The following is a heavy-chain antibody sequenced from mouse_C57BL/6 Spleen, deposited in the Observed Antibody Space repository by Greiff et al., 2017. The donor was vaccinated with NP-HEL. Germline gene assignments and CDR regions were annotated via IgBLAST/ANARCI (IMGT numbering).Heavy chain of an antibody. CDR1: GFTFSDYG. V-gene: IGHV5-17*01. CDR2: ISSGSSTI. J-gene: IGHJ4*01. CDR3: ARSSYGGTSYYYAMDY. Sequence: EVHLVESGGGLVKPGGSLKLSCAASGFTFSDYGMHWVRQAPEKGLEWVAYISSGSSTIYYADTVKGRFTISRDNAKNTLFLQMTSLRSEDTDMYYCARSSYGGTSYYYAMDYWGQGTSVTVSS. D-gene: IGHD1-1*01.